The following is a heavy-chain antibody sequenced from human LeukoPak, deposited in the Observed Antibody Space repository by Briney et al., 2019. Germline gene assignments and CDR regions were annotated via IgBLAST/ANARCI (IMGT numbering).Heavy chain of an antibody. J-gene: IGHJ4*02. D-gene: IGHD5-12*01. CDR1: GFTFSSYW. CDR2: IDSDGRDT. CDR3: ASVYSGYDDY. Sequence: PGGSLRLSCAASGFTFSSYWMHWVRQAPGKGLVWVSRIDSDGRDTNYADSVKGRFTISRDNAKNTLYLQMNSLRAEDTAVYYCASVYSGYDDYWGQGTLVTVSS. V-gene: IGHV3-74*01.